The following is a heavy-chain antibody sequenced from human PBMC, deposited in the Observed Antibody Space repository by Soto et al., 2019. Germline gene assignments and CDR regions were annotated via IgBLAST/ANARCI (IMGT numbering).Heavy chain of an antibody. CDR3: ARDSEWLASYYYYGMDV. CDR1: GYTFTSYG. D-gene: IGHD3-3*01. Sequence: ASVKVSCKASGYTFTSYGISWVRQAPGQGLEWMGWISAYNGNTDYAQKLQGRVTMTTDTSTSTAYMELRSLRSDDTAVYYCARDSEWLASYYYYGMDVWGQGTTVTVSS. V-gene: IGHV1-18*01. J-gene: IGHJ6*02. CDR2: ISAYNGNT.